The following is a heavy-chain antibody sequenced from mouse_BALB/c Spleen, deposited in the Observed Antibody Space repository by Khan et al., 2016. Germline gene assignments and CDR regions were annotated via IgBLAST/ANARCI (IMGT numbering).Heavy chain of an antibody. CDR1: GYTFTSYY. CDR2: IYPGNVNT. CDR3: ARGGLRRGYYFDY. D-gene: IGHD2-4*01. Sequence: QVQLQQSGPELVKPGASVRISCKASGYTFTSYYIHWVKQRPGQGLEWIGWIYPGNVNTKYNEKFKGKATLTADKSSSTADMQLSSLTSEDSAVYFCARGGLRRGYYFDYWGQGTTLTVSS. J-gene: IGHJ2*01. V-gene: IGHV1S56*01.